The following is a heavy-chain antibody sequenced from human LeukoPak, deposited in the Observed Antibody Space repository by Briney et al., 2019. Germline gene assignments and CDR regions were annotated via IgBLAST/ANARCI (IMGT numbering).Heavy chain of an antibody. V-gene: IGHV1-18*01. CDR1: GYIFTSYG. CDR3: ARDLVSGNGYTSSCYY. J-gene: IGHJ4*02. Sequence: GASVKVSCKASGYIFTSYGITWVRQAPGQGLEWMGWINTYNGNTNYAQKVQGRVTMTTDTPTRTAYMELRSLRSDDTAIYYCARDLVSGNGYTSSCYYWGQGTQVTVSS. D-gene: IGHD6-13*01. CDR2: INTYNGNT.